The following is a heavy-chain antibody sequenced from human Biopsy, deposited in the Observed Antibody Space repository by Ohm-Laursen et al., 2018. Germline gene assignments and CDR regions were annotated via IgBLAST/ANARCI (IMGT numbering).Heavy chain of an antibody. CDR2: IENSGSS. J-gene: IGHJ6*02. CDR3: VRGVDYYDPYHYYALDV. V-gene: IGHV4-59*12. D-gene: IGHD3-22*01. CDR1: GGSIISYY. Sequence: SEALSLTCSVSGGSIISYYWTWIRQPPGKGLEWIGYIENSGSSYYNPSLKSRVAMSVDTSKNQFSLKVRSVTAADTAVYYCVRGVDYYDPYHYYALDVWGQGTTVTVSS.